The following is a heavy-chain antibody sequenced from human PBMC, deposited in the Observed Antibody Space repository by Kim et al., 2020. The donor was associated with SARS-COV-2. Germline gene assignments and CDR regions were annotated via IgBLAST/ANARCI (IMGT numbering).Heavy chain of an antibody. CDR2: LSGSSDDI. V-gene: IGHV3-11*03. J-gene: IGHJ4*02. CDR1: KFTFSDFY. CDR3: VRTYDSGYTYYFDH. D-gene: IGHD6-25*01. Sequence: GSLRLSCAASKFTFSDFYMSWIRQAPGEGLQWVSYLSGSSDDINYADSVRGRFTISRDNAKNSLHLQMNNLRAEDTAVYYCVRTYDSGYTYYFDHWGPGTVVTVSS.